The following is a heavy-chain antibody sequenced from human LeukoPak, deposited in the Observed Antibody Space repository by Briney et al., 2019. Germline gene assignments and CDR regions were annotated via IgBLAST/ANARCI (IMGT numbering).Heavy chain of an antibody. CDR3: ARGAVAARSAKDY. D-gene: IGHD6-6*01. Sequence: ASVKVSCKASGYTFTGYYMHWVRQAPGQGLEWMGWINPNSGGINYAQKFQGRVTMTRDTSISTAYMELSRLRSDDTAVYYCARGAVAARSAKDYWGQGTLVTVSS. J-gene: IGHJ4*02. V-gene: IGHV1-2*02. CDR2: INPNSGGI. CDR1: GYTFTGYY.